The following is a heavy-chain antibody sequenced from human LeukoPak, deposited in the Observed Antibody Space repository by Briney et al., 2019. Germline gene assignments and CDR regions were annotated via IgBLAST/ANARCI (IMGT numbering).Heavy chain of an antibody. CDR3: AKVKWEGFIGFAFDI. Sequence: GGSLRLSCAASGFTFSGYAMSWVRQAPGKGLEWVSAISGSGGSTYYADSVKGRFTISRDNSKNTLYLQMNSLRAEDTAVYYCAKVKWEGFIGFAFDIWGQGTMVTVSS. J-gene: IGHJ3*02. CDR1: GFTFSGYA. CDR2: ISGSGGST. V-gene: IGHV3-23*01. D-gene: IGHD1-26*01.